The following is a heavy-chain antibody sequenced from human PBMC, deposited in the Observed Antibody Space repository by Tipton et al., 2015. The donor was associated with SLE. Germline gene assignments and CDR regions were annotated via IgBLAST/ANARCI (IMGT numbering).Heavy chain of an antibody. D-gene: IGHD4-17*01. J-gene: IGHJ3*02. CDR3: ARHGPVTTAGAFDI. V-gene: IGHV4-39*01. Sequence: TLSLTCTISGGSISSYYWGWIRQPPGKGLEWIANIYHSGSTYYNPYLESRVTISVDTSKNQFSLKLSSVTAADTAVYYCARHGPVTTAGAFDIWGQGTMVTVSS. CDR1: GGSISSYY. CDR2: IYHSGST.